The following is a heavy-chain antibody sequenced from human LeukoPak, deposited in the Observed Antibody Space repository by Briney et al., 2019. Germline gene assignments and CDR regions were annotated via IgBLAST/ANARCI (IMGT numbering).Heavy chain of an antibody. Sequence: SETLSLTSTLPGGSISSYYWSWIRQPPGKGVEWIGYIYYTGSTNYNPSLKGRVTISVDTPKNQFSLKLSSVTAADTAVYYCARSRAGVSFDYWGQGTLVTVSS. CDR2: IYYTGST. CDR3: ARSRAGVSFDY. J-gene: IGHJ4*02. CDR1: GGSISSYY. V-gene: IGHV4-59*08. D-gene: IGHD5/OR15-5a*01.